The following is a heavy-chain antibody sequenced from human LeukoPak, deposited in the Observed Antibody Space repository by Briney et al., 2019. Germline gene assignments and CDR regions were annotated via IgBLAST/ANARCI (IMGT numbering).Heavy chain of an antibody. CDR1: GFRFSSYA. J-gene: IGHJ3*02. V-gene: IGHV3-64*01. Sequence: AGGSLRLSCGASGFRFSSYAMHWVRQAPGKGLEYVSAISSNGGSTYYANSVKGRFTISRDNSKNTLYLQMGSLRAEDMAVYYCARLYYYDPYAFDIWGQGTMVTVSS. CDR2: ISSNGGST. CDR3: ARLYYYDPYAFDI. D-gene: IGHD3-22*01.